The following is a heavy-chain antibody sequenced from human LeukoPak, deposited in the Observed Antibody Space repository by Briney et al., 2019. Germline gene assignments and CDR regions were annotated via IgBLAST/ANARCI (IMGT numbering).Heavy chain of an antibody. Sequence: SVKVSCKASGGTFSNYAISWVRQAPGQGLEWMGGIIPIFGTANYAQKFQGRVTITADESTSTAYMELSSLRSEDTAVYYCARDRWDCSGGSCPNDFDYWGQGTLVTVSS. CDR3: ARDRWDCSGGSCPNDFDY. J-gene: IGHJ4*02. CDR1: GGTFSNYA. D-gene: IGHD2-15*01. V-gene: IGHV1-69*13. CDR2: IIPIFGTA.